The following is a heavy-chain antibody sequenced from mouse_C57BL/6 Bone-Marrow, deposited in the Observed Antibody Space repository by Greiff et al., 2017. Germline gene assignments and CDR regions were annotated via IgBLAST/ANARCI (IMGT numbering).Heavy chain of an antibody. Sequence: VQLKQSGPVLVKPGASVKMSCKASGYTFTDYYMNWVKQSHGKSLEWIGVINPYNGGTSYNQKFKGKATLTVDKSSSTAYMELNSLTSEDSAVYYCARRDYYDYPWFAYWGQGTLVTVSA. V-gene: IGHV1-19*01. D-gene: IGHD2-4*01. CDR3: ARRDYYDYPWFAY. CDR1: GYTFTDYY. CDR2: INPYNGGT. J-gene: IGHJ3*01.